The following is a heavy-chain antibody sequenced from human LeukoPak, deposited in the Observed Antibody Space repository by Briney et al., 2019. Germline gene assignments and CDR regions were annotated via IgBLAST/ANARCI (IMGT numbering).Heavy chain of an antibody. D-gene: IGHD6-6*01. CDR2: INTNTGNP. Sequence: ASVKVSCKASGYTFTNHSINWVRQAPGQGLEYMGWINTNTGNPTYAQAFTGRIVFSLDTSVNTAYLQINSLKPEDTAVYYCARGVSEYSSSSVPQDDHYSYYMDVWGKGTTVTVS. J-gene: IGHJ6*03. CDR3: ARGVSEYSSSSVPQDDHYSYYMDV. CDR1: GYTFTNHS. V-gene: IGHV7-4-1*02.